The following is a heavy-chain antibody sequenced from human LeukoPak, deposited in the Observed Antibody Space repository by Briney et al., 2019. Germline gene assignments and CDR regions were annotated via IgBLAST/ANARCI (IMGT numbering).Heavy chain of an antibody. V-gene: IGHV3-64D*06. D-gene: IGHD2-2*01. J-gene: IGHJ3*02. CDR1: GFPFNSYS. Sequence: GGSLGLSRSASGFPFNSYSMLWVTQARGKGLEYVSALRCNWGSKYYADSVKRRFTISRDNSKNTLYLQMSSLRAEDTAVYYCVKFLRIAVVPAAPNALDIWGQGQWSPSLQ. CDR3: VKFLRIAVVPAAPNALDI. CDR2: LRCNWGSK.